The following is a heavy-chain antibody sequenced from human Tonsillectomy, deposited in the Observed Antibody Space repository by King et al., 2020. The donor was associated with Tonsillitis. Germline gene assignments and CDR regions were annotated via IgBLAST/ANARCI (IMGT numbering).Heavy chain of an antibody. CDR3: ARGYCTNGICLDAFDI. V-gene: IGHV4-30-4*07. CDR1: GGSISSGDYS. Sequence: VQLQESGPGLVKPSQTLSLTCAVSGGSISSGDYSWSWIRQPPGKGLEWIGYMYYSGSTYYNPSLKSRVTISIDTSKNQFSLKLSSVTAADTAVYYCARGYCTNGICLDAFDIWGQGTMLTVSS. D-gene: IGHD2-8*01. CDR2: MYYSGST. J-gene: IGHJ3*02.